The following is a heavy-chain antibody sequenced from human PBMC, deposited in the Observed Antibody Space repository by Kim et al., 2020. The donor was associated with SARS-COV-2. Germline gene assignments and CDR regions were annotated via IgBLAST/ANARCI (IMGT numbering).Heavy chain of an antibody. CDR2: IYTSGST. V-gene: IGHV4-4*07. CDR1: GGSISSYY. CDR3: ARDDRRSGSHPYYGMDV. D-gene: IGHD3-10*01. Sequence: SETLSLTCTVSGGSISSYYWSWIRQPAGKGLEWIGRIYTSGSTNYNPSLKSRVTMSVDTSKNRFSLKLSSVTAADTAVYYCARDDRRSGSHPYYGMDVWGQGTTVTVSS. J-gene: IGHJ6*02.